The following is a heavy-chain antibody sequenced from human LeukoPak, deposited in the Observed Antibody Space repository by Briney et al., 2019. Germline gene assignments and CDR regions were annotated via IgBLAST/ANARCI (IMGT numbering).Heavy chain of an antibody. CDR3: AREVTVTGPDRKFDY. V-gene: IGHV3-30-3*01. D-gene: IGHD3-9*01. CDR2: ISYDGRYE. J-gene: IGHJ4*02. Sequence: PGGSLRLSCAASGIIFDSHAMHCVRQPPGKGLEWVAVISYDGRYENYAESVRGRFTISRDNSRNTLYLQMNRLRDEDTAVYYCAREVTVTGPDRKFDYWGQGSQVTVTS. CDR1: GIIFDSHA.